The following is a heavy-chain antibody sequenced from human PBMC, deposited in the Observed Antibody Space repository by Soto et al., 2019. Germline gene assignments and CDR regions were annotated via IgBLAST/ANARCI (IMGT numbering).Heavy chain of an antibody. Sequence: GGSLRLSCEASGFTFSSYSMNWVRQAPGKGLEWVSSISSSSSYIYYADSVKGRFTISRDNAKNSLYLQMNSLRAEDTAVYYCARERIVVVPAAAPQNYGMDVWGQGTTVTVSS. J-gene: IGHJ6*02. CDR2: ISSSSSYI. D-gene: IGHD2-2*01. CDR1: GFTFSSYS. CDR3: ARERIVVVPAAAPQNYGMDV. V-gene: IGHV3-21*01.